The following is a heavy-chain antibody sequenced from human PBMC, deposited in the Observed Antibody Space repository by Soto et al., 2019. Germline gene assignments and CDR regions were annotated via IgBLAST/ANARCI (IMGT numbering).Heavy chain of an antibody. CDR1: GGSFSGYY. CDR3: ARGEMVRGVINYYYGMDV. J-gene: IGHJ6*02. D-gene: IGHD3-10*01. CDR2: INHSGST. V-gene: IGHV4-34*01. Sequence: SETLSLTCAVYGGSFSGYYWSWIRQPPGKGLEWIGEINHSGSTNYNPSLKSRVTISVDTSKNQFSLKLSSVTAADTAVYYCARGEMVRGVINYYYGMDVWGQGTTVTVSS.